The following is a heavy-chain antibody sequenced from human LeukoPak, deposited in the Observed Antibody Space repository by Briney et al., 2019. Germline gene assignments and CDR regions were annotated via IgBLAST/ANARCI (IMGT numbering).Heavy chain of an antibody. Sequence: SVKVSCKASGGTFSSYAISWVRQAPGQGLEWMGGIIPVFGTANYAQKFQGRVTITADESTSTAYMELSSLRSEDTAVYYCAKELNRGLPDYWGQGTLVTVPS. CDR3: AKELNRGLPDY. J-gene: IGHJ4*02. CDR2: IIPVFGTA. D-gene: IGHD2-21*01. V-gene: IGHV1-69*13. CDR1: GGTFSSYA.